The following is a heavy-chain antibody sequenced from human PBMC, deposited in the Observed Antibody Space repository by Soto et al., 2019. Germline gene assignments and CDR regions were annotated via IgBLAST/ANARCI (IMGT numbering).Heavy chain of an antibody. D-gene: IGHD2-8*02. Sequence: QVQLLQSGGEVKKPGASVKVSCNSSDHTFTYYGINWVRRPPGQGLEWLGWISGYNGNTKYAQKFEDRGTMGGDTRTRTAYVEMGSLTCDETAVYFCAGTGGHEFGLEVWGQGTTVTVSS. CDR2: ISGYNGNT. CDR1: DHTFTYYG. CDR3: AGTGGHEFGLEV. V-gene: IGHV1-18*01. J-gene: IGHJ6*02.